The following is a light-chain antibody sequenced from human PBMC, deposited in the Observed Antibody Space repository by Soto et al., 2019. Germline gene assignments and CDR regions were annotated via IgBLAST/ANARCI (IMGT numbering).Light chain of an antibody. Sequence: EIVMTQSPATLSVSPGERATLSCWASQSVSSNLAWYQQKPGQAPRLLVYGASTRATGIPARFSGSGSGTAFTLTISSLQSEDFAVYYCQQYDNWPPYTFGQGTKLEIK. V-gene: IGKV3-15*01. J-gene: IGKJ2*01. CDR1: QSVSSN. CDR2: GAS. CDR3: QQYDNWPPYT.